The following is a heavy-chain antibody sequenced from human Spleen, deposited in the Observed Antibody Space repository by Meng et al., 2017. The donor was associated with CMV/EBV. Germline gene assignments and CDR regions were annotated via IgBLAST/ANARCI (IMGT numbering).Heavy chain of an antibody. Sequence: WAASGLTFMVQARSWVGKVPGKGWGWFLVINGKVGRTNKQDLVKGGSTVPKEKAKNLWIRKMNSLRAEDTAFYYCAREGADDEHLDYWGQGALVTVSS. CDR2: INGKVGRT. CDR1: GLTFMVQA. J-gene: IGHJ4*02. D-gene: IGHD1-26*01. CDR3: AREGADDEHLDY. V-gene: IGHV3-20*04.